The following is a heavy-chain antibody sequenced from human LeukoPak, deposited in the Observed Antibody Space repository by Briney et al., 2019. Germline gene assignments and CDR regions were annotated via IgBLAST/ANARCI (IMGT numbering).Heavy chain of an antibody. J-gene: IGHJ6*02. V-gene: IGHV3-33*01. CDR3: ARDLGNWGVNDYYYYGMDV. CDR2: IWYDGSNK. Sequence: GRSLRLSCAASRFTFSSYGMHWVRQAPGKGLEWVAVIWYDGSNKYYADSVKGRFTISRDNSKNTLYLQMNSLRAEDTVVYYCARDLGNWGVNDYYYYGMDVWGQGTTVTVSS. D-gene: IGHD7-27*01. CDR1: RFTFSSYG.